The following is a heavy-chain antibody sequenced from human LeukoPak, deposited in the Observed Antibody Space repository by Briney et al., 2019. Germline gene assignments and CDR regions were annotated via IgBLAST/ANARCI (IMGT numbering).Heavy chain of an antibody. V-gene: IGHV3-30*04. CDR2: ISYDGSNK. CDR1: GFTFSSYA. CDR3: AREMVAAILEYQHFDY. J-gene: IGHJ4*02. Sequence: GRSLRLSCAASGFTFSSYAMHWVRQAPGKGLEWVAVISYDGSNKYYADSVKGRFTISRDNSKNTLYLLMNSLRAEDTAVYYCAREMVAAILEYQHFDYWGQGTLVTVSS. D-gene: IGHD2-15*01.